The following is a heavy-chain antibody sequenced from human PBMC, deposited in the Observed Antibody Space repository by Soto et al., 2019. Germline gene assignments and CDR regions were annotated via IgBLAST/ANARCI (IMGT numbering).Heavy chain of an antibody. V-gene: IGHV1-8*01. Sequence: ASVKVSCKASGYTFTSYDINWVRQATGQGLEWMGWMNPNSGNTGYAQKFQGRVTMTRNTSISTAYMELSSLRSEDTAVYYCARGGIVVGPAAIRNYYYGMDVWGQGTTVTVYS. CDR3: ARGGIVVGPAAIRNYYYGMDV. D-gene: IGHD2-2*02. CDR2: MNPNSGNT. CDR1: GYTFTSYD. J-gene: IGHJ6*02.